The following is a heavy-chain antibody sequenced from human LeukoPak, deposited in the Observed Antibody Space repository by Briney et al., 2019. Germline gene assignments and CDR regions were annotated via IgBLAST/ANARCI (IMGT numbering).Heavy chain of an antibody. CDR3: ARGQLSLDY. V-gene: IGHV4-59*01. D-gene: IGHD2-2*01. J-gene: IGHJ4*02. CDR2: IYYSGST. CDR1: GGSISGYY. Sequence: PSETLSLTCTVSGGSISGYYWSWIRQPPGKGLEWIGYIYYSGSTNYNPSLKSRVTISVDTSKNQFSLELSSVTAADTAVYYCARGQLSLDYWGQGTLVTVSS.